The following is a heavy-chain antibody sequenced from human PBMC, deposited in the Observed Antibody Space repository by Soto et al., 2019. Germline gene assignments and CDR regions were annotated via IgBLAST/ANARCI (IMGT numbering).Heavy chain of an antibody. CDR3: ARVHSSSGILVDY. J-gene: IGHJ4*02. Sequence: PSETLSLTCTVSGGSISSSSYYWGWSRQPPGKGLEWIGSIYYSGSTYYNPSLKSRVTISVDTSKNQFSLKLSSVTAADTAVYYCARVHSSSGILVDYWGQGTLVTVSS. CDR1: GGSISSSSYY. V-gene: IGHV4-39*01. CDR2: IYYSGST. D-gene: IGHD6-6*01.